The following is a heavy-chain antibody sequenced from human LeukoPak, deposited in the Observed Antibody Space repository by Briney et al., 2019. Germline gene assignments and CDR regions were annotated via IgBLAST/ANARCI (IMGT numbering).Heavy chain of an antibody. CDR2: ISSSSSYI. V-gene: IGHV3-21*01. CDR3: ARDSLITIYGAFDI. Sequence: PGGSLRLSCAASGFTFSSYSMNWVRQAPGKGLEWVSSISSSSSYIYYADSVKGRFTISRDNAKNSLYLQMNSLRAEDTAVYYCARDSLITIYGAFDIWGQGTMVTVSS. CDR1: GFTFSSYS. J-gene: IGHJ3*02. D-gene: IGHD3-3*01.